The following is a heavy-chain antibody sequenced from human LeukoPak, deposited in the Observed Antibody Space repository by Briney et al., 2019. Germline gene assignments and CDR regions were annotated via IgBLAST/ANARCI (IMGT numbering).Heavy chain of an antibody. J-gene: IGHJ3*02. CDR1: GFTFSSYT. V-gene: IGHV3-48*04. CDR2: IGSTTTI. Sequence: GGSLRLSCAASGFTFSSYTMNWVRQPPGKGLEWVSYIGSTTTIYYADSVKGRFTISRDNAKNSLYLQMNSLRAEDTAVYYCARLGTHAFDIWGQGTMVTVSS. CDR3: ARLGTHAFDI.